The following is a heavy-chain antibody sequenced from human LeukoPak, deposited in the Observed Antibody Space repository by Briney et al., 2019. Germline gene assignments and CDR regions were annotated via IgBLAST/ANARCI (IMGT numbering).Heavy chain of an antibody. CDR2: INPIFGTA. J-gene: IGHJ5*02. V-gene: IGHV1-69*13. Sequence: PAASVKVSCKASGGTFSSYAISWVRQAPGQGLEWMGGINPIFGTANYAQKFQGRVTITADESTSTAYMELSSLRSEDTAVYYCARDRGVLLCPWGQGTLVTVSS. D-gene: IGHD3-10*02. CDR3: ARDRGVLLCP. CDR1: GGTFSSYA.